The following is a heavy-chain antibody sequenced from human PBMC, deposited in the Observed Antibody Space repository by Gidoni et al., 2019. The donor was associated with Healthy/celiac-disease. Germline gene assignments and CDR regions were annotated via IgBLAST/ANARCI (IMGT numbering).Heavy chain of an antibody. J-gene: IGHJ4*02. CDR2: IYSGGST. CDR1: GFTVRSNY. D-gene: IGHD1-26*01. Sequence: EVQLVASGGGLVQPGGSLSLSCAASGFTVRSNYMSWVRQAPGKGLEWVSVIYSGGSTYYADSVKGRFTISRDNSKNTLYLQMNSLRAEDTAVYDCAGERGGSYWLAVLGYWGQGTLVTVSS. V-gene: IGHV3-66*01. CDR3: AGERGGSYWLAVLGY.